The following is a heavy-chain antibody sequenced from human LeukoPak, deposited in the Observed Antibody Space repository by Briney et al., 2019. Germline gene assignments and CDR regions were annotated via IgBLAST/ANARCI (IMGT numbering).Heavy chain of an antibody. D-gene: IGHD3-10*01. V-gene: IGHV3-21*03. CDR3: TTDHVTILRGVTAGYFYAMDV. CDR2: ISSSSSYI. Sequence: PGGSLSLSCALSGFPLSSYSMNWVRHAPGKGLEWVSSISSSSSYIYYADSVKGRYTISRDNAKTSLYLQMNSLSTEDTAVYYCTTDHVTILRGVTAGYFYAMDVLGQGTTVTVSS. CDR1: GFPLSSYS. J-gene: IGHJ6*02.